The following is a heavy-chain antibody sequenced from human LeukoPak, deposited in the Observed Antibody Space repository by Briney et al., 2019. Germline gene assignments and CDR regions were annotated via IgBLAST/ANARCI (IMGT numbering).Heavy chain of an antibody. CDR1: GRTFSNLA. CDR3: ARAPPSLDGYILYY. D-gene: IGHD5-24*01. Sequence: SVKLSCTASGRTFSNLAISWVRQAPGQGLEWMGRIIPTTGLANYAQKFEGRVTITADKSTSTANMELSSLRSEDTAVYYCARAPPSLDGYILYYWGQGTLVTVSS. J-gene: IGHJ4*02. V-gene: IGHV1-69*04. CDR2: IIPTTGLA.